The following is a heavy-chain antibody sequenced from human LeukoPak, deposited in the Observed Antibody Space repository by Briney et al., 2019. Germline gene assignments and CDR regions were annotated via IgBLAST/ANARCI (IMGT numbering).Heavy chain of an antibody. CDR3: ARGYFSIQGPYYYYMDV. J-gene: IGHJ6*03. CDR2: INHSGST. D-gene: IGHD5-18*01. V-gene: IGHV4-34*01. CDR1: GGSFSGYY. Sequence: SETLSLTCAVYGGSFSGYYWSWIRQPPGKGLEWIGEINHSGSTNYNPSLKSRVTISVDTSKNQFSLKLGSVTAADTAVYYCARGYFSIQGPYYYYMDVWGKGTTVTVSS.